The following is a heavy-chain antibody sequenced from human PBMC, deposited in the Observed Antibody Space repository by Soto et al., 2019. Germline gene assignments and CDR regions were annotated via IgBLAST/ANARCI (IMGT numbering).Heavy chain of an antibody. CDR3: ARVVCYCSGGSCYSYYFDY. CDR2: ISAYNGNT. CDR1: GYTFTSYG. Sequence: QVPLVQSGAEVKKPGASVKVSCKASGYTFTSYGISWVRQAPGQGLEWMGWISAYNGNTNYAQKLQGRVTMTTDTSTSTAYMELRSLRSDDTAVYYCARVVCYCSGGSCYSYYFDYWGQGTLVTVSS. V-gene: IGHV1-18*01. D-gene: IGHD2-15*01. J-gene: IGHJ4*02.